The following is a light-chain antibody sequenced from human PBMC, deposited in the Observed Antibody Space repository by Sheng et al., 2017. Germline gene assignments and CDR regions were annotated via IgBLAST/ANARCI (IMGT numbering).Light chain of an antibody. CDR2: DTT. CDR1: TGPVTNGHF. V-gene: IGLV7-46*01. CDR3: LLYYSGVRV. Sequence: QAVVTQEASLTVSPGGTVTLTCGSSTGPVTNGHFPYWFQQKPGQAPRTLIYDTTNKHSWTPARFSGSLLGGKAALTLSGAQPEDEADYYCLLYYSGVRVFGGGTKLTVL. J-gene: IGLJ2*01.